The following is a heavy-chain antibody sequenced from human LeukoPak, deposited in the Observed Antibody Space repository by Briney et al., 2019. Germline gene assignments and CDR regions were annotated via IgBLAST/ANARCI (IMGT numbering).Heavy chain of an antibody. CDR1: GFTFSSYW. Sequence: GGSLRLSCAASGFTFSSYWMTWVRQAPGKGLEWVANIKQDGSERYYVDSVKGRFTISRDNAKNSLYLQMNSLRVEDTAVYYCARGGSTNWFNWFDPWGQGTLVTVSS. CDR3: ARGGSTNWFNWFDP. D-gene: IGHD6-13*01. V-gene: IGHV3-7*01. CDR2: IKQDGSER. J-gene: IGHJ5*02.